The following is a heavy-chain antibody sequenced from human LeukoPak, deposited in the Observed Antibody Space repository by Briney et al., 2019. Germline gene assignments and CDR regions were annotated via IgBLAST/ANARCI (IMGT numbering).Heavy chain of an antibody. CDR1: GFTFSSFW. CDR2: IKEDGSEK. Sequence: PGGSLRLSSAASGFTFSSFWMNWVRQAPGKGLEWVANIKEDGSEKYYVESVKGRYTISRDNAKNSLYLQMNNLRAEDTAVYYCARRLDYFDYWGQGTLVTVSS. CDR3: ARRLDYFDY. J-gene: IGHJ4*02. V-gene: IGHV3-7*01.